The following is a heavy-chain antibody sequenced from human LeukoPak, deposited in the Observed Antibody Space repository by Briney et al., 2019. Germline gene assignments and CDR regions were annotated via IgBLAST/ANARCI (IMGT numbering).Heavy chain of an antibody. CDR3: ARERTYYYDSSGYHRAFDI. V-gene: IGHV1-46*01. Sequence: ASVKVSCKASGYTFTSYYMHWVRQAPGQGLEWMGIINPSGGSTSYAQKFQGRVTMTRDTSTSTVYMELSSLRSEDTAVYYCARERTYYYDSSGYHRAFDIWGQGTMVTVSP. CDR1: GYTFTSYY. CDR2: INPSGGST. D-gene: IGHD3-22*01. J-gene: IGHJ3*02.